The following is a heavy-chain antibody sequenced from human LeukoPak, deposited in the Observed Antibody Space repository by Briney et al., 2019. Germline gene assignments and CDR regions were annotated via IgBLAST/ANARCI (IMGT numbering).Heavy chain of an antibody. J-gene: IGHJ2*01. D-gene: IGHD6-6*01. CDR3: ARRLYSSSYWYFDL. CDR1: GYSISSGYY. V-gene: IGHV4-38-2*01. CDR2: IYHSGST. Sequence: SETLSLTCAVSGYSISSGYYWGWIRQPPGKGLEWIGSIYHSGSTYYNPSLKSRVTISVDTSKNQFSLKLSSVTAADTAVYYCARRLYSSSYWYFDLWGRGTLVSVSS.